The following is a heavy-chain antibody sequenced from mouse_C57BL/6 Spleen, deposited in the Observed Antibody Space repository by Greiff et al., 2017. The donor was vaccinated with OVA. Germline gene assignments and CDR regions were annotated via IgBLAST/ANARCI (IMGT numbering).Heavy chain of an antibody. CDR1: GYAFSSYW. Sequence: QVQLQQSGAELVKPGASVKISCKASGYAFSSYWMNWVKQRPGKGLEWIGQIYPGDGDTNYNGKFKGKATLTADKSSSTAYLQLSSLTSEDSAVLFCARSDYYGSSNRVGYFGYWGQGTTLTVSS. CDR3: ARSDYYGSSNRVGYFGY. CDR2: IYPGDGDT. D-gene: IGHD1-1*01. J-gene: IGHJ2*01. V-gene: IGHV1-80*01.